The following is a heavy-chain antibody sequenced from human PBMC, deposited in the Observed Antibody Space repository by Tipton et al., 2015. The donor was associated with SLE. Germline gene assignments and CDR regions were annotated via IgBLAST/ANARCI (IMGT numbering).Heavy chain of an antibody. Sequence: SLRLSCAASGFTFSSYGMHWVRQAPGKGLEWVAVISYDGSNKYYADSVKGRFTISRDNSKNTLSLQINSLRAEDTAVYYWAKRGSMQGLVAWGQGTLVIVSS. CDR2: ISYDGSNK. V-gene: IGHV3-30*18. J-gene: IGHJ5*02. CDR3: AKRGSMQGLVA. CDR1: GFTFSSYG.